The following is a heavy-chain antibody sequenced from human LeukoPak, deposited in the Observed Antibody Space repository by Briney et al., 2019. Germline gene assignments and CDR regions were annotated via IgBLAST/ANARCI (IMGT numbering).Heavy chain of an antibody. D-gene: IGHD3-22*01. Sequence: ASVKVSCKPSGYTFTSYGINWVRQAPGQGLEWMGWISTYNGHTNYAQTLQGRVTMTTDTSTTTAYTELRSLRSDDTAVYYCARHRLPRVYYDRSGYYHDGFDIWGQGTMVTVSS. J-gene: IGHJ3*02. V-gene: IGHV1-18*01. CDR1: GYTFTSYG. CDR2: ISTYNGHT. CDR3: ARHRLPRVYYDRSGYYHDGFDI.